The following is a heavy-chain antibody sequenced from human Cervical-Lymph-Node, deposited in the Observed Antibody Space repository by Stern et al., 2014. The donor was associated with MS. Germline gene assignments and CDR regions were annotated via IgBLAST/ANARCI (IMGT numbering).Heavy chain of an antibody. D-gene: IGHD3-3*01. J-gene: IGHJ6*02. CDR3: ARDQRGITIFGVVTDYYYLGMDV. V-gene: IGHV1-2*02. Sequence: QVQLVQSGAEVKKPGASVKVSCKTSGYIFTGYYIHWVRQAPGQGLEWMAWINPNNGGTKYAQKFKGRGTMSRDTSISTAYVELSSLTSDDTAVYYCARDQRGITIFGVVTDYYYLGMDVWGQGTTVTVSS. CDR1: GYIFTGYY. CDR2: INPNNGGT.